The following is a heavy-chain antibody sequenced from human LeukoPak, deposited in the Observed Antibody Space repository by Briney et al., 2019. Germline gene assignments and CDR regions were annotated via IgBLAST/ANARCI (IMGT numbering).Heavy chain of an antibody. Sequence: GASVKVSCKASGYTFTSYAISWVRQAPGQGLEWMGRIIPILGIANYAQKFQGRVTITADKSTSTAYMELSSLRSEDTAVYYCARACSSTSCLLDYWGQGTLVTVSS. J-gene: IGHJ4*02. V-gene: IGHV1-69*04. D-gene: IGHD2-2*01. CDR2: IIPILGIA. CDR3: ARACSSTSCLLDY. CDR1: GYTFTSYA.